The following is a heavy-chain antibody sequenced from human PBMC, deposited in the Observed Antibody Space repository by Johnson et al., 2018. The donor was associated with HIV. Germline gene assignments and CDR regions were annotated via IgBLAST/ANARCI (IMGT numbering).Heavy chain of an antibody. CDR3: ARGNLYYSTDAFDI. J-gene: IGHJ3*02. V-gene: IGHV3-7*01. D-gene: IGHD3-10*01. Sequence: VQLVESGGGLVQPGGSLRLSCAASGFTFSSYWMTWVRQAPGKGLEWVANIKQDGSEKNYLDSVKVRFTISRDNAKNALFLHMNSLRVEDTAVYYCARGNLYYSTDAFDIWGQGTMVTVSS. CDR2: IKQDGSEK. CDR1: GFTFSSYW.